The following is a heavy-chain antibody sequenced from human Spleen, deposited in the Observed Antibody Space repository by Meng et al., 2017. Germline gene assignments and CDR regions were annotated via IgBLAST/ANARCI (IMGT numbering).Heavy chain of an antibody. Sequence: GESLKISCKGSGYTFTSYAIAWFRQAPGQGLEWLGWISGYNGDTYYAQNFQDRVTMTTDTSTNIASMEVRSLISDDTAVYYCARSPRLGEVGPPGYWGQGTVVTVSS. D-gene: IGHD3-16*01. V-gene: IGHV1-18*01. CDR3: ARSPRLGEVGPPGY. CDR1: GYTFTSYA. J-gene: IGHJ4*02. CDR2: ISGYNGDT.